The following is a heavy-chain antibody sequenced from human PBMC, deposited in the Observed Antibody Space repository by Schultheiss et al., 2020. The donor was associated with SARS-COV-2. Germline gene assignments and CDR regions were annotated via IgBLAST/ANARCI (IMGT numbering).Heavy chain of an antibody. Sequence: SVKVSCKASGFTFTSSAVQWVRQARGQRLEWIGWIVVGSGNTNYAQKFQGRVTITADKSTSTAYMELSSLRSEDTAVYYCATAMTTVTLGFDYWGQGTLVTVSS. D-gene: IGHD4-11*01. CDR3: ATAMTTVTLGFDY. CDR1: GFTFTSSA. CDR2: IVVGSGNT. J-gene: IGHJ4*02. V-gene: IGHV1-58*01.